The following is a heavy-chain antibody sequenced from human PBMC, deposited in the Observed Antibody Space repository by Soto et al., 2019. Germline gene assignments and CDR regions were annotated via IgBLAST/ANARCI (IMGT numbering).Heavy chain of an antibody. CDR1: GGTSRTYG. Sequence: ASVKVSCKVSGGTSRTYGINWVRQAPGQGLEWMGGIIRISGPTKYAQKFQGRVTITDTFTTTAYMELRGLRSDDTAVYYCARKALAVGGLSYYGMDVWGPGTTVTVSS. D-gene: IGHD6-19*01. CDR3: ARKALAVGGLSYYGMDV. V-gene: IGHV1-69*06. J-gene: IGHJ6*02. CDR2: IIRISGPT.